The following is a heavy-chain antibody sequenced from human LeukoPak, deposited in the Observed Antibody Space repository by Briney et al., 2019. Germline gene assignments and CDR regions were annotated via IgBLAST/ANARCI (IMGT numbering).Heavy chain of an antibody. D-gene: IGHD6-19*01. J-gene: IGHJ4*02. CDR3: ARVSAPGTSGWYFGY. V-gene: IGHV3-48*02. Sequence: GGSLGLSWAGSGFTFSSYGIKLGRQAPGEGLEWVSYISTSSNRIDYADSVKGRFTMSRDNAKNLLYLQMNSLRDEDTAMYYCARVSAPGTSGWYFGYWGQGTLVTVSS. CDR1: GFTFSSYG. CDR2: ISTSSNRI.